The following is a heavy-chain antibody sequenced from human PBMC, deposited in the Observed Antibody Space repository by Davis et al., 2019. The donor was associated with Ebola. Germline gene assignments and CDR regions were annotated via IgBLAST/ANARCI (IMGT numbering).Heavy chain of an antibody. D-gene: IGHD3-22*01. V-gene: IGHV3-33*01. J-gene: IGHJ5*02. CDR3: AREHYYDSSGYYRNWFDP. CDR1: GFTFSSYG. Sequence: GESLKISCAASGFTFSSYGMHWVRQAPGKGLEWVAVIWYDGSNKYYADSVKGRFTISRDNSKNTLYLQMNSLRAEDTAVYYCAREHYYDSSGYYRNWFDPWGQGTLVTVSS. CDR2: IWYDGSNK.